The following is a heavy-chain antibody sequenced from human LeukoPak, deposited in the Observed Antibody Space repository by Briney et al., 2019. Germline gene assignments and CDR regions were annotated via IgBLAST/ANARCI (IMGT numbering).Heavy chain of an antibody. CDR3: ARHSYTNWFDP. V-gene: IGHV4-31*03. CDR1: GGSISSGGYY. J-gene: IGHJ5*02. CDR2: IYYSGST. Sequence: SETLSLTCTVSGGSISSGGYYWSWIRQHPGKGLEWIGYIYYSGSTYYNPSLKSRVTISVDTSKNQFSLKLSSVTAADTAVYYCARHSYTNWFDPWGQGTLVTVSS. D-gene: IGHD5-18*01.